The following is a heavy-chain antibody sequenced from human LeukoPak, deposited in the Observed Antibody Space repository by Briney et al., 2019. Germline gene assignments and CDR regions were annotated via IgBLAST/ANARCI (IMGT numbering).Heavy chain of an antibody. D-gene: IGHD5-12*01. J-gene: IGHJ6*04. CDR3: AKEGDEFRGYLDV. V-gene: IGHV3-30*02. CDR1: GFTFSRLG. CDR2: IHNDGTMG. Sequence: GGSLRLSXATSGFTFSRLGMQWVRQAPGKGLEWVAVIHNDGTMGQYADSVKGRFTISKDFSRNTLHLLMHSLRDDDTAVYYCAKEGDEFRGYLDVWGKGTTVTVSS.